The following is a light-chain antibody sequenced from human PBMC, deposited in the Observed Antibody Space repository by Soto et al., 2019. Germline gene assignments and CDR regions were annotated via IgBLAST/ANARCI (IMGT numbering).Light chain of an antibody. Sequence: DIQLTQSPSFLSASVGDRVTITCRASQGISSYLAWYQQKPGKAPKLLIYAASTLQSGVPSRFSGSGSRTEFTLTISSLQPEDFATDYCQHLDSYSTFGQGTRLVIK. CDR3: QHLDSYST. CDR2: AAS. J-gene: IGKJ5*01. V-gene: IGKV1-9*01. CDR1: QGISSY.